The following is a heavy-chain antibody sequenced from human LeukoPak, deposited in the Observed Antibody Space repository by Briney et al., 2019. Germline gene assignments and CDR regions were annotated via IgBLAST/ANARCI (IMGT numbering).Heavy chain of an antibody. D-gene: IGHD3-10*01. Sequence: GGSLRLSCAASGFTSSSYEMNWARQAPGEGLEWDSYISSSGSNIYYADSVKGRFTISRDNAKNSLYLQMNSLRAEDTAVYYCARGPYASGSYGRRGWVHYMDVWGKGTTVTVSS. CDR1: GFTSSSYE. CDR3: ARGPYASGSYGRRGWVHYMDV. V-gene: IGHV3-48*03. J-gene: IGHJ6*03. CDR2: ISSSGSNI.